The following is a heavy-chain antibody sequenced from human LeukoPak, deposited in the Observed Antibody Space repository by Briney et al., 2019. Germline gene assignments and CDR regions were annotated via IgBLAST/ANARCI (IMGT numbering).Heavy chain of an antibody. Sequence: GRSLRLSCAASGFTFSIYSMNWVGQAPGKGLEWVSSISSSSSYIYYADSVKGRFTISRDNAKNLLYLQMNSLRAEDTAVYYCARFGRLRLASYYFDYCGQGTLVTVSS. CDR1: GFTFSIYS. J-gene: IGHJ4*02. CDR3: ARFGRLRLASYYFDY. D-gene: IGHD4-17*01. V-gene: IGHV3-21*01. CDR2: ISSSSSYI.